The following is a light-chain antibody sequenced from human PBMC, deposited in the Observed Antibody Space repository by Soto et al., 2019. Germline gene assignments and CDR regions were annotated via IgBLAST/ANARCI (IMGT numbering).Light chain of an antibody. CDR2: DVS. V-gene: IGLV2-14*03. J-gene: IGLJ1*01. CDR1: SSDVGGYDF. Sequence: QSALTQPASVSGSPGQSITISCTGTSSDVGGYDFVSWYQHHPGKAPRLMIYDVSHRPSGVSDRFSASKSGNTASLTISGLLAEDEADYYCKSYAGSNTYVFGSGTKVTVL. CDR3: KSYAGSNTYV.